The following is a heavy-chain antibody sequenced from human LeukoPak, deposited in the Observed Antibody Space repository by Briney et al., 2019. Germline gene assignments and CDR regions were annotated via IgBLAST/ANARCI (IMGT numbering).Heavy chain of an antibody. V-gene: IGHV2-5*02. CDR3: APTGSAHGDDWFDP. J-gene: IGHJ5*02. CDR2: ISRDDDK. CDR1: GFSLNTRGVG. D-gene: IGHD7-27*01. Sequence: SGPTLVKPTETLTLTCTFSGFSLNTRGVGGSWIRQAPGKALEWLALISRDDDKRYRPSLKSRLTITKDTSNNQVALTLADLDPVDTATYYCAPTGSAHGDDWFDPWGQGTLVTVSS.